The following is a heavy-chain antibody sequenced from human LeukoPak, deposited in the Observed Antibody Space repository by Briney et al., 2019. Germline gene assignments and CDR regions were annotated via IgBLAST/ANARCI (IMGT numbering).Heavy chain of an antibody. D-gene: IGHD3-3*01. Sequence: ASVKVSCKASGYTFTGYYMHWVRQAPGQGLEWMGWINPNSGGTNYAQKFQGRVTMTRDTSISTAYMELSRLRSDDTAVYYCARAVHYDFRSGQNRGYFDYWGQGTLVTVSS. CDR1: GYTFTGYY. J-gene: IGHJ4*02. V-gene: IGHV1-2*02. CDR3: ARAVHYDFRSGQNRGYFDY. CDR2: INPNSGGT.